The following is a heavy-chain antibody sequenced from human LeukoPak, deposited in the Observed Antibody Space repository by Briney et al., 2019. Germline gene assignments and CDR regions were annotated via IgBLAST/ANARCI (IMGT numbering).Heavy chain of an antibody. CDR3: AKDWKRWLQLSDAFDI. CDR2: ISYDGSNK. Sequence: GGSLRLSCAASGFTFSNYGMSWVRQAPGKGLEWVAVISYDGSNKYYADSVKGRFTISRDNSKNTLYLQMNSLRAEDTAVYYCAKDWKRWLQLSDAFDIWGQGTMVTVSS. CDR1: GFTFSNYG. J-gene: IGHJ3*02. V-gene: IGHV3-30*18. D-gene: IGHD5-24*01.